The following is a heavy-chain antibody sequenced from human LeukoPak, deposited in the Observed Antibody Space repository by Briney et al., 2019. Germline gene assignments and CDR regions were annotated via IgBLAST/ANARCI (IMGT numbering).Heavy chain of an antibody. CDR1: GGSISSYY. J-gene: IGHJ5*02. CDR2: IYYSGST. V-gene: IGHV4-59*08. Sequence: SETLSLTCTVSGGSISSYYWSWIRQPPGKGLEWIGYIYYSGSTNYNPSLTSRVTISVDTSKNQFSLKLSSVTAADTAVYYCAGCIAVAGPYNWFDPWGQGTLVTVSS. D-gene: IGHD6-19*01. CDR3: AGCIAVAGPYNWFDP.